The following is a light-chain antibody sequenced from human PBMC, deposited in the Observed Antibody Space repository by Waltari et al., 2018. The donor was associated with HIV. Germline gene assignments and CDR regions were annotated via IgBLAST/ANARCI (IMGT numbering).Light chain of an antibody. CDR3: QQYNNWPHS. Sequence: EIVMTQSPATLSVSPGERATLSCRASQSVSSNLAWYQQKPGQAPRLLIYGASTRATGIAARFSGSVSGTEFTLTISSLQSEDFAVYYCQQYNNWPHSFGQGTKLEIK. CDR1: QSVSSN. CDR2: GAS. J-gene: IGKJ2*03. V-gene: IGKV3-15*01.